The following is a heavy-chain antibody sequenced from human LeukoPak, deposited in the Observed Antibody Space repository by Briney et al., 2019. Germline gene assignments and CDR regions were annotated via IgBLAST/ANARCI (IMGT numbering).Heavy chain of an antibody. J-gene: IGHJ3*02. CDR1: GYTFTSYD. V-gene: IGHV1-8*03. Sequence: ASVKVSCKASGYTFTSYDINWVRQATGQGLEWMGWKNPNSGNTGYAQKFQGRVTITRNTSISTAYMELSSLRSEDTAVYYCARTGVTYAFDIWGQGTMVTVSS. CDR3: ARTGVTYAFDI. CDR2: KNPNSGNT. D-gene: IGHD3-10*01.